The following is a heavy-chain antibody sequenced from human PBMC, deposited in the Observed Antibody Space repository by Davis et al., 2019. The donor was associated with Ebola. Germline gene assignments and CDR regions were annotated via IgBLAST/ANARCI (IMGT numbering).Heavy chain of an antibody. V-gene: IGHV1-2*02. CDR1: GYTFTGYY. Sequence: ASVKVSCKASGYTFTGYYMHWVRQAPGQGLEWMGWINPNSGGTNYAQKFQGRVTMTRDTSISTAYMELSRLRSDDTAVYYCARDTPIELLWFGNSDGMDVWGQGTTVTVSS. CDR2: INPNSGGT. D-gene: IGHD3-10*01. J-gene: IGHJ6*02. CDR3: ARDTPIELLWFGNSDGMDV.